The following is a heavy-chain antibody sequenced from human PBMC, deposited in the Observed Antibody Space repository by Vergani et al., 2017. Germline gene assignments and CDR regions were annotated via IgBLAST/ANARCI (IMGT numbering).Heavy chain of an antibody. CDR3: ASGVPGYQLATQYFQH. CDR1: GFTFGSYS. D-gene: IGHD2-2*01. CDR2: ISSSSSYR. Sequence: EVQLVESGGGLVKPGGSLRLSCVASGFTFGSYSMNWVRQAPGKGLEWVSFISSSSSYRYYADSVKGRFTISRDNDEYSLLLQMNSLRPEDTAVYYCASGVPGYQLATQYFQHWVQGTLVTVSS. V-gene: IGHV3-21*01. J-gene: IGHJ1*01.